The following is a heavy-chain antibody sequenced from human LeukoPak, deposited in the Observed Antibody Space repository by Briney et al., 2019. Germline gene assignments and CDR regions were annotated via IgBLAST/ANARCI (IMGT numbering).Heavy chain of an antibody. J-gene: IGHJ4*02. D-gene: IGHD3-16*01. V-gene: IGHV4-38-2*02. CDR3: ARAAVGTTRHNWGY. CDR1: GYSISSGYY. Sequence: SETLSLTCTVSGYSISSGYYWGWIRQPPGKGLEWIGSIYHSGSTYYNPSLKSRVTISVDTSKNQFSLKLSSVTAADTAVYYCARAAVGTTRHNWGYWGQGTLVTVSS. CDR2: IYHSGST.